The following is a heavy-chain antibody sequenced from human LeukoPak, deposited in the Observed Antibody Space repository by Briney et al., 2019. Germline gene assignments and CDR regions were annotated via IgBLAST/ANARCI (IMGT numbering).Heavy chain of an antibody. CDR3: AREVSPWGSSFDY. J-gene: IGHJ4*02. Sequence: ASVKVSCTASGYTFTGYYMHWVRQAPGQGLEWMGWINPNSGATTYAQKFQDRVTMTRDTSISTAYMDLSRLRSDDTAVYYCAREVSPWGSSFDYWGQGTLVTVSS. D-gene: IGHD6-6*01. CDR1: GYTFTGYY. CDR2: INPNSGAT. V-gene: IGHV1-2*02.